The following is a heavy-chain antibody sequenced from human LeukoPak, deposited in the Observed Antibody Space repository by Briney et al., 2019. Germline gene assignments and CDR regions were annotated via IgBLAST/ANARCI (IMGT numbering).Heavy chain of an antibody. Sequence: ASVTVSFTSSVYTFTTCDINWVRQAPGQGIEWMGWMNPNSGKTGSAQKFQGRLTMTKNTSTTTPYMEVTGLRFEDTAIYYCARGRPGPAGAGTYDFWGQGTLITVSS. D-gene: IGHD6-13*01. J-gene: IGHJ4*02. CDR3: ARGRPGPAGAGTYDF. CDR2: MNPNSGKT. CDR1: VYTFTTCD. V-gene: IGHV1-8*01.